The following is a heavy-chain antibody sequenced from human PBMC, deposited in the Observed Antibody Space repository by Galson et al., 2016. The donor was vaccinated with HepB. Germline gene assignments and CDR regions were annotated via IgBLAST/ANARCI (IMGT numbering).Heavy chain of an antibody. J-gene: IGHJ3*01. D-gene: IGHD3-22*01. V-gene: IGHV1-18*04. Sequence: SVKVSCKASGYTFTSYGISWVRQAPGQGLEWMGWISAYNGNTNYAQNLQDRVTMTTDTSTSTAYMELRGLRSDDTAVYYCARDGVYMIVGLTDDAFDLWGQGTMVTVSS. CDR1: GYTFTSYG. CDR2: ISAYNGNT. CDR3: ARDGVYMIVGLTDDAFDL.